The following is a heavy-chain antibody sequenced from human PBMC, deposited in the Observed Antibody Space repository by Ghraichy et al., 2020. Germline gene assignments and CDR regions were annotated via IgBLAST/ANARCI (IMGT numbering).Heavy chain of an antibody. J-gene: IGHJ2*01. D-gene: IGHD3-22*01. CDR2: ISGSGGST. CDR3: AKLGGKSSGYYSVYWYFDL. CDR1: GFTFSSYA. V-gene: IGHV3-23*01. Sequence: GGSLRLSCAASGFTFSSYAMSWVRQAPGKGLEWVSAISGSGGSTYYADSVKGRFTISRDNSKNTLYLQMNSLRAEDTAVYYCAKLGGKSSGYYSVYWYFDLWGRGTLVTVSS.